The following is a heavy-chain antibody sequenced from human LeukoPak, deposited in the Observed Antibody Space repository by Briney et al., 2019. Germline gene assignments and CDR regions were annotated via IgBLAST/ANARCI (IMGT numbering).Heavy chain of an antibody. CDR2: INPSGGST. Sequence: GASVKVSCKASGYTFTSCYIHWVRQAPGQGLEWMGIINPSGGSTTYSQKFQGRVTMTRDTSTSTVYMELSSLRSEDTAVYFCARGLDSSTYYFRPFDYWGHGTLVTVSS. CDR3: ARGLDSSTYYFRPFDY. D-gene: IGHD3-22*01. J-gene: IGHJ4*01. V-gene: IGHV1-46*01. CDR1: GYTFTSCY.